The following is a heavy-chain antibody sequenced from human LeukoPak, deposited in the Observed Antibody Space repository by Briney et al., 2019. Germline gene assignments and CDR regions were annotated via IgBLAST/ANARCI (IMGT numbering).Heavy chain of an antibody. CDR1: GFTFSSYW. Sequence: GGSLRLSCAASGFTFSSYWMSWVRPAPGEGLEWVANIKQDGSEKYYVDSVKGRFTISRDNAKESMYLQTKSLRADDTAVYYWARGRDGYNLIDAFDIWDQGTMVTVSS. CDR2: IKQDGSEK. D-gene: IGHD5-24*01. V-gene: IGHV3-7*04. J-gene: IGHJ3*02. CDR3: ARGRDGYNLIDAFDI.